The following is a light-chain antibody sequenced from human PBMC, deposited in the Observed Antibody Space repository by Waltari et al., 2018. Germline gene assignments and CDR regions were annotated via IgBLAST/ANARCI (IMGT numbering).Light chain of an antibody. CDR1: SSNIGSNT. Sequence: QSVLTQPPSASGTPGQRVTISCSGSSSNIGSNTVHWYQQLPGTAPKLLIYSNNQRPSGVPDRFSGSKSGPSASLAISGLQSEDEADYYCAAWDDSLNWVFGGGTKLTVL. V-gene: IGLV1-44*01. CDR3: AAWDDSLNWV. CDR2: SNN. J-gene: IGLJ3*02.